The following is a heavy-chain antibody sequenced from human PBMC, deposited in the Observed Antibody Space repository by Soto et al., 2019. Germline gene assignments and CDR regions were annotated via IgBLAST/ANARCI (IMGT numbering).Heavy chain of an antibody. Sequence: QVQIVQSGAEVKKPGASVKVFCKASGYTFTDYAIHWVLQAPGQRLELMGWIAPGNGNTKYSQNFQGRVTITRDTSATTAYMELSSLRSEDTAVYYCAKGCRMWTPDYWGQGTLVTVSS. D-gene: IGHD2-21*01. J-gene: IGHJ4*02. CDR2: IAPGNGNT. CDR1: GYTFTDYA. V-gene: IGHV1-3*01. CDR3: AKGCRMWTPDY.